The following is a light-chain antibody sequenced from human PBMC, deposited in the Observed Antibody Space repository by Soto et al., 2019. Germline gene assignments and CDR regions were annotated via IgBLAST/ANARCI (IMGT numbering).Light chain of an antibody. CDR2: GAS. V-gene: IGKV3-15*01. CDR1: QSISRN. Sequence: EIVMKKSLATMSVSPGERFTLSGRDSQSISRNLAWYQQKPGQAPRLLIYGASSRANGIPARFSGGGSGTEFTLTIRSLQPDDFATYYCQNHNSYPPWTFGKGNKVDIK. J-gene: IGKJ1*01. CDR3: QNHNSYPPWT.